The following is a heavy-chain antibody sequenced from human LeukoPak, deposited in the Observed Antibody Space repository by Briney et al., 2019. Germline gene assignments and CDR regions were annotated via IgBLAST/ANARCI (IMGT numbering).Heavy chain of an antibody. CDR3: AKNVESDY. V-gene: IGHV3-23*01. J-gene: IGHJ4*02. Sequence: SGGSLRLSCAASGFTFSSYAMSWVRQAPGKGLEWVSAISGSATSTSYADSVKGRFTISRDNSKNTLYLQMKSLRAEDTAIYYCAKNVESDYWGQGTLVTVSS. CDR2: ISGSATST. CDR1: GFTFSSYA. D-gene: IGHD1-1*01.